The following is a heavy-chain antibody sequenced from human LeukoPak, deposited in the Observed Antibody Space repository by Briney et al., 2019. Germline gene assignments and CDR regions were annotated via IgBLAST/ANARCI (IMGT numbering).Heavy chain of an antibody. V-gene: IGHV1-2*02. CDR3: ARVRILRPSCGGDCYPDKIFDY. J-gene: IGHJ4*02. Sequence: GASVKVSCKASGYTFTGYYMHWVRQAPGQGLEWMGWINPNSGGTNYVQKFQGRVTMTRDTSISTAYMELSRLRSDDTAVYYSARVRILRPSCGGDCYPDKIFDYWGQGTLVTVSS. CDR2: INPNSGGT. D-gene: IGHD2-21*01. CDR1: GYTFTGYY.